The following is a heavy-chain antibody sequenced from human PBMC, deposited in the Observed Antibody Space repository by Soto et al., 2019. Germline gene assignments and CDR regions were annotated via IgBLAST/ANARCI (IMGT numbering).Heavy chain of an antibody. J-gene: IGHJ3*02. CDR3: ARHTDDILTGNEALDI. D-gene: IGHD3-9*01. V-gene: IGHV4-39*01. CDR2: ISYSGTT. CDR1: GGSINNNHYY. Sequence: PSETLSLTCTVSGGSINNNHYYWGWVRQPPGKGLEWIGSISYSGTTYFNPSLKSRVVKSVDTSRNQFSLRLTSVTAADTAVYYCARHTDDILTGNEALDIWGQGTVVTVSS.